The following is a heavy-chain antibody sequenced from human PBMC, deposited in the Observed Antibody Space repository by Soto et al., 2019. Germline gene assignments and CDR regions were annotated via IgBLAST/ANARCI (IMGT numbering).Heavy chain of an antibody. CDR2: IYPGDSDT. D-gene: IGHD3-10*01. V-gene: IGHV5-51*01. CDR3: ARHKYAAGVPRQDAFDI. Sequence: GESLKIYCKGSGYSFTSYWICWVRQMPVKGLEWMGIIYPGDSDTRYSPSFQGQVTISADKSISTAYLQWSSLKASDTAMYYCARHKYAAGVPRQDAFDIWGQGTIFTVSS. CDR1: GYSFTSYW. J-gene: IGHJ3*02.